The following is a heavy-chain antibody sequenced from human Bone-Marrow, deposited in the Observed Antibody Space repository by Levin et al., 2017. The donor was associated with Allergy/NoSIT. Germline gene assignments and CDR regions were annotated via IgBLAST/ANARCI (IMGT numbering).Heavy chain of an antibody. CDR2: IIPIVGTA. V-gene: IGHV1-69*08. CDR1: GGTFSSYT. J-gene: IGHJ4*02. CDR3: ATGTLSACDY. D-gene: IGHD3-3*02. Sequence: GASVKVSCKASGGTFSSYTINWVRQAPGQGLEWRGRIIPIVGTANYAQKFQGRVTITADKSTTTAYMELSSLRSEDTAVYYCATGTLSACDYWGQGTLVTVSS.